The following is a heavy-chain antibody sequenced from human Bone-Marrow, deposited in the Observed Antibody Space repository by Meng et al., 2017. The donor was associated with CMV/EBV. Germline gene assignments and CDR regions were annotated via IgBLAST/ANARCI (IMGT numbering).Heavy chain of an antibody. D-gene: IGHD4-23*01. CDR3: ARDRWHVYYFDY. V-gene: IGHV3-48*04. CDR1: GFTFSSYW. Sequence: GESLKISCAASGFTFSSYWMNWVRQAPGKGLEWVSYISSSGSTIYYADSVKGRFTISRDNAKNSLYLQMNSLRAEDTAVYYCARDRWHVYYFDYWGQGTLVTVSS. CDR2: ISSSGSTI. J-gene: IGHJ4*02.